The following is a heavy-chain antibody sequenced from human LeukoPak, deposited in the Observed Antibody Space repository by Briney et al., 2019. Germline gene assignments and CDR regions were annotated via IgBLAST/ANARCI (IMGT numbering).Heavy chain of an antibody. CDR3: AKSGIEAAGSLVYFDY. V-gene: IGHV3-30*02. CDR2: IWYDGSNK. Sequence: PGGSLRLSCAASGFTFSSYGMHWVRQAPGEGLEWVAIIWYDGSNKYYADSVKGRFTISRDNSKNTLYLQMNSLRAEDTAAYYCAKSGIEAAGSLVYFDYWGQGTVVTASS. D-gene: IGHD6-13*01. J-gene: IGHJ4*02. CDR1: GFTFSSYG.